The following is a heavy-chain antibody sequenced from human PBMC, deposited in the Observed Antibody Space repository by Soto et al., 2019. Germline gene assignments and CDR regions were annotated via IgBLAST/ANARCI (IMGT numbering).Heavy chain of an antibody. CDR3: ARIISWNDAC. CDR1: GFSLSNFW. Sequence: EVQLVESGGGLVQPGGSLRLSCVASGFSLSNFWMTWVRQIPGKGLGLVATINEDGSQKYSVDSVKGRFTISRDNAKNSLYLQMNSLRAGDTALYYCARIISWNDACWGQGTLVTVSS. CDR2: INEDGSQK. D-gene: IGHD1-1*01. J-gene: IGHJ4*02. V-gene: IGHV3-7*05.